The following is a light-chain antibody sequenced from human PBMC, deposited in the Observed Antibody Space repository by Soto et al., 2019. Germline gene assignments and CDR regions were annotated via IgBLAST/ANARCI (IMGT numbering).Light chain of an antibody. CDR2: AAS. CDR1: LSISTY. V-gene: IGKV1-39*01. CDR3: QQYDNYPLT. J-gene: IGKJ4*01. Sequence: DVQITHSPSSLSAYLGARVTITCLSSLSISTYLNWYQHIPGKPPRLLIYAASTLQSGVPSRFSGSGSGTEFTLTISNLQPDDFATYYCQQYDNYPLTFGGGTKVDIK.